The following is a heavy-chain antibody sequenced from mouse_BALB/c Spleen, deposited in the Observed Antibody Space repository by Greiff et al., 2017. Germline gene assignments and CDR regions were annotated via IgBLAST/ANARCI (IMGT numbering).Heavy chain of an antibody. CDR1: GFTFTDYY. CDR3: ASGRGWLRPFAY. D-gene: IGHD2-2*01. J-gene: IGHJ3*01. CDR2: IRNKANGYTT. Sequence: EVKLVESGGGLVQPGGSLRLSCATSGFTFTDYYMSWVRQPPGKALEWLGFIRNKANGYTTEYSASVKGRFTISRDNSQSILYLQMNTLRAEDSATYYCASGRGWLRPFAYWGQGTLVTVSA. V-gene: IGHV7-3*02.